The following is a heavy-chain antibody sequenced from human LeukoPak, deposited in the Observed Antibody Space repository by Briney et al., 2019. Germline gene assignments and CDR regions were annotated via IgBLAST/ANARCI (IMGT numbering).Heavy chain of an antibody. CDR3: ARHEVVRGVIISPYYFDY. D-gene: IGHD3-10*01. J-gene: IGHJ4*02. CDR2: IYHSGST. Sequence: SEALSLTCTVSGYSISSGYYWGWIRQPPGKGLEWIGSIYHSGSTYYNPSLKSRVTISVDTSKNQFSLKLSSVTPADTAVYYCARHEVVRGVIISPYYFDYWGQGTLVTVSS. CDR1: GYSISSGYY. V-gene: IGHV4-38-2*02.